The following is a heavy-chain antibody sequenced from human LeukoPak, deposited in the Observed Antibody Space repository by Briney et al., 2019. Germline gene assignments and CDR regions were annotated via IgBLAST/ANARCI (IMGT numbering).Heavy chain of an antibody. Sequence: GGSLRLSCAASGFTFSSYSMNWVRQAPGKGLEWVSYISSSSSTIYYADSVKGRFTISRDNAKNSLYLQMNSLRAEDTAVYYCARALVVAATSFDLWGRGTLVTVSS. CDR3: ARALVVAATSFDL. CDR2: ISSSSSTI. D-gene: IGHD2-15*01. V-gene: IGHV3-48*01. J-gene: IGHJ2*01. CDR1: GFTFSSYS.